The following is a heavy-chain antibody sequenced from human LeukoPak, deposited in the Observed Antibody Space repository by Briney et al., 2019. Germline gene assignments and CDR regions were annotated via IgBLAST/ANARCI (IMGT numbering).Heavy chain of an antibody. CDR2: INTGGSST. Sequence: GGSLRLSCATSGFTFSNFAMNWVRQAPGKGLVWVSRINTGGSSTDYADSVKGRFTISRDNAKNTLYLQMNSLRAEDAAVYYCSRDLRGRDDYWGQGILVIVSS. V-gene: IGHV3-74*01. D-gene: IGHD5-24*01. J-gene: IGHJ4*02. CDR1: GFTFSNFA. CDR3: SRDLRGRDDY.